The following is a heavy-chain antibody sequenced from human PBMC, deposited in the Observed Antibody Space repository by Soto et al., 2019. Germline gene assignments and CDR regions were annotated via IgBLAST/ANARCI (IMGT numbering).Heavy chain of an antibody. Sequence: HPGGSLRLSCAASGFTFSSYGMHWVRQAPGKGLEWVAVISYDGSNKYYADSVKGRFTISRDNSKNTLYLQMNSLRAEDTAVYYCLIRIAAAGTYWFDPWGQGTLVTVSS. CDR3: LIRIAAAGTYWFDP. D-gene: IGHD6-13*01. V-gene: IGHV3-30*03. J-gene: IGHJ5*02. CDR1: GFTFSSYG. CDR2: ISYDGSNK.